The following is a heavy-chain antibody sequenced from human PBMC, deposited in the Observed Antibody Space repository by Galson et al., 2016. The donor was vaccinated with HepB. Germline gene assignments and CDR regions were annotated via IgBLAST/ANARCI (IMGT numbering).Heavy chain of an antibody. J-gene: IGHJ6*02. D-gene: IGHD2-8*01. CDR1: QFTFNMYS. Sequence: SLRLSCAASQFTFNMYSMAWVRQAPGKGLEWVSSINGTGPGIYYADSVRGRFTISRDNSKNMLYLHMSSLSPEDTAVYFCAKPLSNDILRGSGLHVWGRGTTVTVSS. V-gene: IGHV3-23*01. CDR3: AKPLSNDILRGSGLHV. CDR2: INGTGPGI.